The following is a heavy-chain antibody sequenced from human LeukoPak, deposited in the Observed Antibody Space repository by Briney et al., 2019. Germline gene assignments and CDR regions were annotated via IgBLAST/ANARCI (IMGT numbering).Heavy chain of an antibody. Sequence: GGSLRLSCSASGCTFSNYTMHWVRPPPGKGLEFVSGISSSGGNTYDADSVKGRFTISRDNSNATLYLQMSSLRTEATALYYCVKDSAPYSNGWGFDYWGQGTLVTVSS. D-gene: IGHD6-19*01. CDR2: ISSSGGNT. CDR3: VKDSAPYSNGWGFDY. J-gene: IGHJ4*02. CDR1: GCTFSNYT. V-gene: IGHV3-64D*09.